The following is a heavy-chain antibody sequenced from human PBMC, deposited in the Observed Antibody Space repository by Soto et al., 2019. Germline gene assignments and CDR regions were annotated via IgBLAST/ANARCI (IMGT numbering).Heavy chain of an antibody. CDR1: VFTFSDYS. J-gene: IGHJ4*02. CDR3: ARLPKGSTVTS. Sequence: EVQLVESGGGLVHPGGSLRLSCAASVFTFSDYSMNWVRQAPGKGLEWVSYITSDGGVTYYADSVKGRFSVSRDNDKKSLFLQMNSLRDEDTAVYYCARLPKGSTVTSWGQGTLVTVSS. D-gene: IGHD4-17*01. CDR2: ITSDGGVT. V-gene: IGHV3-48*02.